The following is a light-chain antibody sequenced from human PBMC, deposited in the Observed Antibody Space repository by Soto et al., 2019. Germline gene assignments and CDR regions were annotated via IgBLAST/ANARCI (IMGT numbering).Light chain of an antibody. Sequence: QSALTQPASVSGSLGQSITISCTGTSSDVGAYNYVSWYQQHPGKAPKLMINDVSNRPSGVSNRFPGSKSGNTASLTISGLQAEDEADYFCSSYTSRYIVVFGGGTQLTVL. CDR2: DVS. CDR1: SSDVGAYNY. J-gene: IGLJ2*01. V-gene: IGLV2-14*01. CDR3: SSYTSRYIVV.